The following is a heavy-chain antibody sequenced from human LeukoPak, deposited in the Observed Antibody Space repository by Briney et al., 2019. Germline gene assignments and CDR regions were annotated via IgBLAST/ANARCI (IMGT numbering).Heavy chain of an antibody. CDR2: ISSSSSYT. V-gene: IGHV3-11*05. Sequence: PGGSLRLSCAASGFTFSDYYMSWIRQAPGKGLEWVSYISSSSSYTNYADSVKGRFTISRDNSKNTLYLQMNSLRAEDTAVYYCAKDRRGLWFGELLYSPNYFDYWGQGTLVTVSS. CDR1: GFTFSDYY. CDR3: AKDRRGLWFGELLYSPNYFDY. J-gene: IGHJ4*02. D-gene: IGHD3-10*01.